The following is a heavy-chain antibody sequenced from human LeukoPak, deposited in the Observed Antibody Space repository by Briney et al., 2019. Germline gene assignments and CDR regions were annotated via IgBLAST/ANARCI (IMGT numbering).Heavy chain of an antibody. J-gene: IGHJ4*02. Sequence: PGRSLRPACAAAGPRFSNAWMSSVSQAPGKGLEWVGRTKSKTDGGTTDYAAAVKGRFSISTEDSQNALYLQMNSLKTEDTAVYYCSTFEYWGQGTLVTVSS. V-gene: IGHV3-15*01. CDR2: TKSKTDGGTT. CDR3: STFEY. CDR1: GPRFSNAW.